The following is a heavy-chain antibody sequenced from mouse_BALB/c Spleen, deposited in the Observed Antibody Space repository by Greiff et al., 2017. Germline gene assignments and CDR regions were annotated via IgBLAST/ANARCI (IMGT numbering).Heavy chain of an antibody. CDR2: ISYSGST. Sequence: VQLKESGPSLVKPSQTLSLTCSVTGDSITSGYWNWIRKFPGNKLEYMGYISYSGSTYYNPSLKSRISITRDTSKNQYYLQLNSVTTEDTATYYCARSGDYGSSYAMDYWGQGTSVTVSS. CDR3: ARSGDYGSSYAMDY. CDR1: GDSITSGY. V-gene: IGHV3-8*02. D-gene: IGHD1-1*01. J-gene: IGHJ4*01.